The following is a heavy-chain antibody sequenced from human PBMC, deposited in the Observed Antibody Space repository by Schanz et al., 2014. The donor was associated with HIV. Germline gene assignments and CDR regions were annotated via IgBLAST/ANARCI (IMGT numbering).Heavy chain of an antibody. D-gene: IGHD6-19*01. CDR2: INPNSGGT. CDR1: GYTFIDNY. CDR3: AIPSSGWSTFDY. Sequence: QVQLVQSGPEVRKPGASVKVSCKASGYTFIDNYMHWVRQAPGQGLEWMGWINPNSGGTNFAQKFQGRVTLTRDTSITTAYMELTTLRSDDTALYYCAIPSSGWSTFDYWGQGTLVTVSS. V-gene: IGHV1-2*02. J-gene: IGHJ4*02.